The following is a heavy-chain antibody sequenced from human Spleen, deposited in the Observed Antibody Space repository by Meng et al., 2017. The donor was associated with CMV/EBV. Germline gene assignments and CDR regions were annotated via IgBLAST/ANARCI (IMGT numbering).Heavy chain of an antibody. CDR3: VRGATQADH. CDR2: INWNGDST. V-gene: IGHV3-20*04. Sequence: LRLSCAGSGFTFDDYGMAWVRQVPGKGLEWVSGINWNGDSTNYGDSVKGRFTIFRDDAQNSLYLQMNSLRAEDTALYYCVRGATQADHWGQGTLVTVSS. J-gene: IGHJ4*02. CDR1: GFTFDDYG.